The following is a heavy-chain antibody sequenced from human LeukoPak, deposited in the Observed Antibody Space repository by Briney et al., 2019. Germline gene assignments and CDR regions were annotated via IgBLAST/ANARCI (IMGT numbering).Heavy chain of an antibody. CDR2: IYYSGST. CDR1: GGSISSYY. CDR3: ARESHLWFGELFDY. Sequence: SETLSLTCTVSGGSISSYYWSWLRQPPGKGLEWIGYIYYSGSTSYNPSLKSRVTISVDTSKNQFSLKLNSVTAADTAVYCCARESHLWFGELFDYWGQGTLVTVSS. D-gene: IGHD3-10*01. J-gene: IGHJ4*02. V-gene: IGHV4-59*01.